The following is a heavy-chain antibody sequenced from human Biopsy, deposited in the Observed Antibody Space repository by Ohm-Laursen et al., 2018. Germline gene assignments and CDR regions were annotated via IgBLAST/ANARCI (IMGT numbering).Heavy chain of an antibody. CDR2: IIAVSGLV. Sequence: SVKVSCNASGYTFTGYYLHWVRQAPGEGLEWMGGIIAVSGLVNYAPKFQGRVSITADKSTTTAYMELSNLKSEDTAVYYCATPFQYYDSWGGYPPFDHWGQGTLVTVSS. V-gene: IGHV1-69*10. CDR3: ATPFQYYDSWGGYPPFDH. CDR1: GYTFTGYY. D-gene: IGHD3-3*01. J-gene: IGHJ4*02.